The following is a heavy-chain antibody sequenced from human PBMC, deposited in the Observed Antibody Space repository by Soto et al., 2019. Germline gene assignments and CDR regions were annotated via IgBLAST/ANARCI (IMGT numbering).Heavy chain of an antibody. Sequence: ASVKVSCKASGYTFTGYYMHWVRQAPGQGLEWMGWINPNSGGTNYAQKFQGWVTMTRDTSISTAYMELSRLRSDDTAVYYCARDLFSSGKDYYYGMDVWGQGTTVTVSS. J-gene: IGHJ6*02. CDR1: GYTFTGYY. CDR2: INPNSGGT. V-gene: IGHV1-2*04. D-gene: IGHD3-22*01. CDR3: ARDLFSSGKDYYYGMDV.